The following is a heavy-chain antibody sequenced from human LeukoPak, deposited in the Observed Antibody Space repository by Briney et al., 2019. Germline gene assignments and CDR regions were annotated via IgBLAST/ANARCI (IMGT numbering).Heavy chain of an antibody. CDR1: GGSISSSSYY. Sequence: PSETLSLTCTVSGGSISSSSYYWGWIRQPPGKELEWIGSIYYSGSTYYNPSLKSRVTISVDTSKNQFSLKLSSVTAADTAVYYCARRRGGYYDSSGYFDYWGQGTLVTVSS. CDR3: ARRRGGYYDSSGYFDY. J-gene: IGHJ4*02. V-gene: IGHV4-39*01. CDR2: IYYSGST. D-gene: IGHD3-22*01.